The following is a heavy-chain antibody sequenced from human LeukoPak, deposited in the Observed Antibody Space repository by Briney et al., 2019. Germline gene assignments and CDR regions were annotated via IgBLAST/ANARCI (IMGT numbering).Heavy chain of an antibody. D-gene: IGHD6-19*01. CDR1: GFAFSSYS. CDR3: ARDARGLILIDY. V-gene: IGHV3-21*01. J-gene: IGHJ4*02. CDR2: ISSSSSYI. Sequence: PGGSLRLSCAASGFAFSSYSMNWVRQAPGKGLEWVSSISSSSSYIYYVDSVKGRFTISRDNAKNSLYLQMNSLRAEDTAVYYCARDARGLILIDYWGQGTLVTVSS.